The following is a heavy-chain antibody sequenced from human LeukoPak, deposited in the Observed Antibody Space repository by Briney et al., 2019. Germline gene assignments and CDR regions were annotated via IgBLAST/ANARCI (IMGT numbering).Heavy chain of an antibody. V-gene: IGHV3-23*01. J-gene: IGHJ4*02. Sequence: AGGSLRLSCATSGFTFSSYAMSWVRQAPGKGLEWVSTIGGSGSHTYHADSVKGRFTVSRDNSKNTLYLQLNSLRAEDTAVYYCAVGGRGRYYPYYFDNWGQGTLVTVSS. CDR3: AVGGRGRYYPYYFDN. CDR1: GFTFSSYA. CDR2: IGGSGSHT. D-gene: IGHD1-26*01.